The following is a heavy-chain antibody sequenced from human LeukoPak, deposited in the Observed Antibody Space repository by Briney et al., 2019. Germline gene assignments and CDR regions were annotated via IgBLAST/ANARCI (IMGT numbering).Heavy chain of an antibody. D-gene: IGHD1-14*01. CDR2: ISGSGGST. V-gene: IGHV3-23*01. CDR1: RFTFSSYA. Sequence: PGGSLRLSCAASRFTFSSYAMSWVRQAPGKGLEWVSAISGSGGSTYYADSVKGRFTISRDNSKNTLYLQMNSLRAEDTAVYYCAKDVLNTGLLYYFDYWGQGTLVTVSS. CDR3: AKDVLNTGLLYYFDY. J-gene: IGHJ4*02.